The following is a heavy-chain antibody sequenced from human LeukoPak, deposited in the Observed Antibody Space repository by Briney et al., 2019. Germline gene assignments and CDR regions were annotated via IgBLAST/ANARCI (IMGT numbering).Heavy chain of an antibody. CDR2: IKPDGSEK. V-gene: IGHV3-7*01. D-gene: IGHD3-10*01. CDR1: GFTFSITW. J-gene: IGHJ4*02. Sequence: GGSRRISCAASGFTFSITWMSRVRQAPGKGLECVVNIKPDGSEKYYVDSVKGRFTVSRDNAKNSLFLQMNSLRAEDTAVYYCASGNYFDYWGQGTLVTVSS. CDR3: ASGNYFDY.